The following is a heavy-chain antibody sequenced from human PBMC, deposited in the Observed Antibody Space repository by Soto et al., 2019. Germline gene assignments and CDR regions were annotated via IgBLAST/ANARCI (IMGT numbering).Heavy chain of an antibody. CDR2: IYYSGST. J-gene: IGHJ4*02. CDR3: ARAPKGSYDSRFDY. D-gene: IGHD3-22*01. CDR1: GGSISSYY. V-gene: IGHV4-59*01. Sequence: SETLSLTCTVSGGSISSYYWSWIRQPPGKGLEWIGYIYYSGSTNYNPSLKSRVTISVDTSKNQFSLKLSSVTAADTAVYYCARAPKGSYDSRFDYWGQGTLVTVSS.